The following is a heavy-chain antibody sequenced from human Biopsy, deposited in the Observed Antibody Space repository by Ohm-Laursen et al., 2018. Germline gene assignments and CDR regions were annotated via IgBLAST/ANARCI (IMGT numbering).Heavy chain of an antibody. J-gene: IGHJ4*02. Sequence: SLRLSCTASGFTFSTYWMSWVRQAPGKGLEWVADLWYDGTTKYYADSVKGRFTISRDNAKNTLYLQMNSLRVEDTALYYCARDAEEFDSSGPRFDYWGQGTLVTVSS. CDR3: ARDAEEFDSSGPRFDY. V-gene: IGHV3-33*01. CDR2: LWYDGTTK. D-gene: IGHD3-22*01. CDR1: GFTFSTYW.